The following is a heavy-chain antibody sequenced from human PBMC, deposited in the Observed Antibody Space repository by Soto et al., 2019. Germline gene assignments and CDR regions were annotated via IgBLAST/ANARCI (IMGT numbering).Heavy chain of an antibody. V-gene: IGHV3-23*01. CDR3: AKQRAVAGIALFDY. CDR2: ISGSGGST. D-gene: IGHD6-19*01. CDR1: GFTFSSYA. Sequence: EVQLLESGGGLVQPGGSLRLSCAASGFTFSSYAMSWVRQAPGKGLEWVSAISGSGGSTYYADSVKGRFTITRDNSKNTLYLQMNSLRSEATAVYYCAKQRAVAGIALFDYWGQGTLVTVSS. J-gene: IGHJ4*02.